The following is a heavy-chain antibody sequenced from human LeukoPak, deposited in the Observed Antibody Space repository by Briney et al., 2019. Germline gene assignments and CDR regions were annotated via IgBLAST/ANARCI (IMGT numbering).Heavy chain of an antibody. CDR1: GFTFSSYA. Sequence: GGSLRLSCAASGFTFSSYAMHWVRQAPGKGLEWVAVISYHGRDQYYADSVKGRFTISRDNSKSTLCLQMNSLRAEDTAVYYCAKQLGYCSDGSCYFPYWGQGTLVTVSS. D-gene: IGHD2-15*01. CDR2: ISYHGRDQ. CDR3: AKQLGYCSDGSCYFPY. V-gene: IGHV3-30-3*02. J-gene: IGHJ4*02.